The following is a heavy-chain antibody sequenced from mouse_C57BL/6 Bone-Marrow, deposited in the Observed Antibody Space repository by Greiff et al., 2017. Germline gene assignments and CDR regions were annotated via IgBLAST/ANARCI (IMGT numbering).Heavy chain of an antibody. J-gene: IGHJ3*01. V-gene: IGHV2-6*01. CDR1: GFSLTSYG. CDR2: IWGVGST. CDR3: ASYYGSRGAWFAY. Sequence: VKLMESGPGLVAPSQSLSITCTVSGFSLTSYGVDWVRQSPGKGLEWLGVIWGVGSTNYNSALKSRLSISKDNSTSQVFLKMNSLQTDDTAMYYCASYYGSRGAWFAYWGQGTLVTVSA. D-gene: IGHD1-1*01.